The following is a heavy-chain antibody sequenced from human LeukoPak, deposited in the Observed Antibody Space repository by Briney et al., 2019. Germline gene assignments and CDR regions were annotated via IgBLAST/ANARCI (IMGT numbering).Heavy chain of an antibody. CDR1: GFTFSSYG. D-gene: IGHD1/OR15-1a*01. CDR3: TKGEQPWLVPAPFDF. Sequence: GGSLRLSCAASGFTFSSYGMHWVRQAPGKGLEWVAVISYDGSNKYYAGSVKGRFTISRDNSKNTLYLQMNSLRAEDTAVYYCTKGEQPWLVPAPFDFWGQGTLVTVSS. V-gene: IGHV3-30*18. CDR2: ISYDGSNK. J-gene: IGHJ4*02.